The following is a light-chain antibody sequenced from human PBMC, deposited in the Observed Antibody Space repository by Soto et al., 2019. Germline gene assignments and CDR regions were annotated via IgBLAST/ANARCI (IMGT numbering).Light chain of an antibody. CDR2: EVS. CDR1: SSDVGDYNY. Sequence: QSALTQPASVSGSPGQSITISCTGSSSDVGDYNYVSWYQQHPGKAPKLMIYEVSNRPSGVSNRFSGSKSANTASLTISGLQAEDEADYYCSSYTSSSTHYVFGTGTKLTVL. J-gene: IGLJ1*01. V-gene: IGLV2-14*01. CDR3: SSYTSSSTHYV.